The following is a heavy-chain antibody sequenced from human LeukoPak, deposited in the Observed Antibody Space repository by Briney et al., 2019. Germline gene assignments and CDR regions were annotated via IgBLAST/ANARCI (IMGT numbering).Heavy chain of an antibody. CDR3: ARGYDRNGYQSRGFDY. V-gene: IGHV4-61*02. CDR2: IYPSGDS. D-gene: IGHD3-22*01. J-gene: IGHJ4*02. Sequence: PSETLSLTCTVSGGSISSGRFYWRWVRQTAGKGLEWIGRIYPSGDSQYSPSFRSRATISLDTRNQFSLKLSSETAADTAVYFCARGYDRNGYQSRGFDYWGQGALVNVSS. CDR1: GGSISSGRFY.